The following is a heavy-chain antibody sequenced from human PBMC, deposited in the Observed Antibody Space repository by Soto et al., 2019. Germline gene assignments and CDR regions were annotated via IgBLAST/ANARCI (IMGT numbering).Heavy chain of an antibody. CDR1: GFTFSSYA. CDR2: ISGSGGST. V-gene: IGHV3-23*01. CDR3: AKGLYDFWSGRPINDAFDI. Sequence: GGSLRLSCAASGFTFSSYAMSWVRQAPGKGLEWVSAISGSGGSTYYADSVKGRFTISRDNSKNTLYLQMNSLRAEDTAVYYCAKGLYDFWSGRPINDAFDIWGQGTMVTVSS. J-gene: IGHJ3*02. D-gene: IGHD3-3*01.